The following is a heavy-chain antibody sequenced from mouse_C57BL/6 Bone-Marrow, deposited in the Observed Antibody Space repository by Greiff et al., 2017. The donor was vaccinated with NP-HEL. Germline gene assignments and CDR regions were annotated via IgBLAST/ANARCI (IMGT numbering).Heavy chain of an antibody. CDR2: ISYSGST. V-gene: IGHV3-8*01. CDR1: GYSITSDY. CDR3: ARTEGNYGSSYDWYFDV. Sequence: EVMLVESGPGLAKPSQTLSLTCSVTGYSITSDYWNWIRKFPGNKLEYMGYISYSGSTYYNPSLKSRISITRDTSKNQYYLQLNSVTTEDTATYYCARTEGNYGSSYDWYFDVWGTGTTVTVSS. D-gene: IGHD1-1*01. J-gene: IGHJ1*03.